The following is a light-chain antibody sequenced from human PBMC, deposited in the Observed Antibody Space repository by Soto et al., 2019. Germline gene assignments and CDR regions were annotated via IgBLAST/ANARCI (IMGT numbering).Light chain of an antibody. J-gene: IGKJ2*02. Sequence: IVLTQSPATLSLSPGERATLSCRASQSVSSYLAWYQQKPGQAPRLLIYDASNRATGIPARFSGSGSGTDFTLTISSLEPEDFAVYYCQQRSNWRWTFGQGTKLEIK. CDR1: QSVSSY. V-gene: IGKV3-11*01. CDR3: QQRSNWRWT. CDR2: DAS.